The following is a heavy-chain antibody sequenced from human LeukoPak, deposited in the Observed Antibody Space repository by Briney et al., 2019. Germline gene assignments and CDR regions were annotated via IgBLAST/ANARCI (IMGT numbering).Heavy chain of an antibody. D-gene: IGHD4-17*01. V-gene: IGHV3-74*01. J-gene: IGHJ6*02. CDR1: GFTFSSYW. Sequence: PGGSLRLSCVASGFTFSSYWMHWVRQAPGKGLEWVSRINSDGSSTSYADSVKGRFTISRDNAKNTLYLQMNRLRAEDTAMYYCARGSGDHYYYYYAMDVWGQGTTVTVSS. CDR3: ARGSGDHYYYYYAMDV. CDR2: INSDGSST.